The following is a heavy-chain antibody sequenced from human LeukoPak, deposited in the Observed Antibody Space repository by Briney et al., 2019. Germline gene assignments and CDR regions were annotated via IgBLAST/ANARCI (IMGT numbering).Heavy chain of an antibody. CDR1: GFTFSSYG. J-gene: IGHJ4*02. V-gene: IGHV3-30*02. CDR3: AKDGDCSSTSCYPGYFDY. D-gene: IGHD2-2*01. Sequence: GGSLRLSCAASGFTFSSYGMHWVRQAPGKGLEWVAFIRYDGSNKYYADSVKGRFTISRDNSKNTLYLQMNSLRAEDTAVYYCAKDGDCSSTSCYPGYFDYRGQGTLVTVSS. CDR2: IRYDGSNK.